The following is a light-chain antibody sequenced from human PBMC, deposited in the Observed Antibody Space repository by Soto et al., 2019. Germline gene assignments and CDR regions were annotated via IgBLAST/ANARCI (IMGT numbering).Light chain of an antibody. J-gene: IGKJ1*01. V-gene: IGKV3-20*01. CDR2: GVS. Sequence: IVLTQSPGTLSLSPGERATLSCRSSQTGSNSYIAWYQQKSGQAPRLLIYGVSTRATDIPDSFSGSGYGIEFALTIRRLEPVDFAVYICQHYGYPQWTFGPGTKVEI. CDR1: QTGSNSY. CDR3: QHYGYPQWT.